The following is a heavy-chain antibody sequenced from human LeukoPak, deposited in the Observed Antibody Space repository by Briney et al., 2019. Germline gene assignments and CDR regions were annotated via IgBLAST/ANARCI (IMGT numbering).Heavy chain of an antibody. V-gene: IGHV3-33*01. D-gene: IGHD3-10*01. CDR1: GFTFSSYG. Sequence: GGSLRLSCAASGFTFSSYGMHWVRQAPGKGLEWVAVIWYDGSNKYYADSVKGRFTISRDNSKNTLHLQMNSLRAEDTAVYYCASDYGSGSSTPTMYLDYWGQGTLVTVSS. J-gene: IGHJ4*02. CDR3: ASDYGSGSSTPTMYLDY. CDR2: IWYDGSNK.